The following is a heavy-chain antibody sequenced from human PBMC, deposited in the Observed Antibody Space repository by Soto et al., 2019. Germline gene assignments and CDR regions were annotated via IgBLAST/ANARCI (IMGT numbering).Heavy chain of an antibody. CDR1: GFILRNYW. V-gene: IGHV3-7*03. D-gene: IGHD3-16*02. Sequence: GGSLRLSCADSGFILRNYWMSWVRQAPGMGLQWVASIKEDGSEKYYVDPVKGRFTISRENAKNSLYLQMNSLRAEDTAVYYCARYRPLDPWGQGILVTVSS. CDR3: ARYRPLDP. J-gene: IGHJ5*02. CDR2: IKEDGSEK.